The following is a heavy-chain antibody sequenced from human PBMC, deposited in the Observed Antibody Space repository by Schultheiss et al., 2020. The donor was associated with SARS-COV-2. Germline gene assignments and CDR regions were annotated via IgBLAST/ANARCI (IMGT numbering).Heavy chain of an antibody. CDR2: ISYDGSNK. CDR3: AKHMRAGIGGTAAFRKSPYGMDV. D-gene: IGHD1-7*01. J-gene: IGHJ6*02. CDR1: GFTFNIYG. V-gene: IGHV3-30*18. Sequence: GGSLRLSCAASGFTFNIYGMHWVRQAPGKGLEWVTVISYDGSNKYYADSVKGRFTISRDNSKNTLYLQMNSLRAEDTAMYYCAKHMRAGIGGTAAFRKSPYGMDVWGQGTTVTVSS.